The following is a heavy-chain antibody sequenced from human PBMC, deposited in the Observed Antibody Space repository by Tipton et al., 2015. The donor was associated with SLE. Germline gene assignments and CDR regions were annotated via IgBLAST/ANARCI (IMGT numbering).Heavy chain of an antibody. J-gene: IGHJ3*02. D-gene: IGHD3-3*01. Sequence: TLSLTCTVSGGSISSHYWGWIRQPPGKGLEWIGSIYYSGSTYYNPSLKSRVTISVDTSKNQFSLKLSSVTAADTAVYYCATAITITRWAFDIWGQGTMVTVSS. CDR2: IYYSGST. CDR3: ATAITITRWAFDI. CDR1: GGSISSHY. V-gene: IGHV4-39*07.